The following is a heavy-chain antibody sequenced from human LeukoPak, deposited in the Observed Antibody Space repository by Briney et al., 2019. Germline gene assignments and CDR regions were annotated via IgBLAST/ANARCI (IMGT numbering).Heavy chain of an antibody. CDR2: ISGSGGST. Sequence: GGSLRLSCAAPGFTFSSYAMSWVRQAPGKGLEWVSAISGSGGSTYYADSVKGRFTISRDNSKNTLYLQMNSLRAEDTAVYYCAKGRILTGYYTLDYWGQGTLVTVSS. V-gene: IGHV3-23*01. CDR3: AKGRILTGYYTLDY. CDR1: GFTFSSYA. D-gene: IGHD3-9*01. J-gene: IGHJ4*02.